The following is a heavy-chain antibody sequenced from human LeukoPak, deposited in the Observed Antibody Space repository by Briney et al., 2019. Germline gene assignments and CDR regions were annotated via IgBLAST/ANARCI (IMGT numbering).Heavy chain of an antibody. CDR2: IYYSGST. CDR3: ARGLVGVNY. Sequence: SETLSLTRTVSGGSISSYYWSWIRQPPGKGLEWIGYIYYSGSTNYNPSLKSRVTISVDTSKNQFSLKLSSVTAADTAVYYCARGLVGVNYWGQGTLVTVSS. J-gene: IGHJ4*02. D-gene: IGHD2-2*01. V-gene: IGHV4-59*01. CDR1: GGSISSYY.